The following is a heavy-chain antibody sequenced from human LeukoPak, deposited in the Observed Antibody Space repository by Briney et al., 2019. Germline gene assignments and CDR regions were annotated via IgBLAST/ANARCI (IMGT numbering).Heavy chain of an antibody. D-gene: IGHD1-26*01. V-gene: IGHV4-39*01. Sequence: KPSETLSLTCTVSGDSISSSYYWGWIRQPPGKGLEWIGSIYYSGSTYYNPSLKSRVTISVDTSKNQFSLKLSSVTAADTAVYYCARRTVGATQTAAFDVWGQGTMVTVSS. J-gene: IGHJ3*01. CDR2: IYYSGST. CDR1: GDSISSSYY. CDR3: ARRTVGATQTAAFDV.